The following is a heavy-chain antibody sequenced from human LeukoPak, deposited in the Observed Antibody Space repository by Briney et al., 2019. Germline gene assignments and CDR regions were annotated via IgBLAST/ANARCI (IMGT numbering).Heavy chain of an antibody. CDR3: ARGLRFLEWYYFDY. D-gene: IGHD3-3*01. CDR1: GGSFSGYY. CDR2: INHSGST. J-gene: IGHJ4*02. Sequence: PSETLSLTCAVYGGSFSGYYWSWIRQPPGKGLELIGEINHSGSTNYNPSLKSRVTISVDTSKNQFSLKLSSVTAADTAVYYCARGLRFLEWYYFDYWGQGTLVTVSS. V-gene: IGHV4-34*01.